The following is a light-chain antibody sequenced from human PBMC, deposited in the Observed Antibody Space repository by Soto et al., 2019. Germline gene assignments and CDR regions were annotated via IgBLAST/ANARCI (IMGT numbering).Light chain of an antibody. J-gene: IGKJ1*01. CDR1: QSVNSW. Sequence: DIQMTKSPSTVSALVGDRVTITCRASQSVNSWLAWFQQKPGKAPKLLIYKASILENGVPSRFSGSGSGTEFTLTISSLQPDDFATYYCQQYHSYSWTFGQGTKVDIK. CDR2: KAS. V-gene: IGKV1-5*03. CDR3: QQYHSYSWT.